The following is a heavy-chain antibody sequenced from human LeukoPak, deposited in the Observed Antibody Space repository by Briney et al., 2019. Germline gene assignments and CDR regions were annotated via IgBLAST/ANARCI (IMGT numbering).Heavy chain of an antibody. J-gene: IGHJ4*02. CDR2: ISSNGGST. V-gene: IGHV3-64*01. Sequence: GGSLRLSCAASGFTFSSYAMHWVRQAPGKGLEYVSAISSNGGSTYYANSVKGRFTISRDNSKNTLYLQMGSLRADDTAMYYCATGDSFDYWGQGTLVTVSS. CDR1: GFTFSSYA. CDR3: ATGDSFDY.